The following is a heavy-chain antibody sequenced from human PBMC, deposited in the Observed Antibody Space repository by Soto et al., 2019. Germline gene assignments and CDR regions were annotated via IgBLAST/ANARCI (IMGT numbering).Heavy chain of an antibody. Sequence: EVQLMESGGGLVQPGGSLTLSCAASGFTFSNYWMSWVRQAPGMGLEWVANIKSDGSDKYYVDSVKGRFTISRDNTKNSRSLQMNSLRAEDTAVYYCARDRYSSSLFDFWGQGTMVTVSS. CDR1: GFTFSNYW. D-gene: IGHD6-13*01. CDR3: ARDRYSSSLFDF. J-gene: IGHJ3*01. V-gene: IGHV3-7*03. CDR2: IKSDGSDK.